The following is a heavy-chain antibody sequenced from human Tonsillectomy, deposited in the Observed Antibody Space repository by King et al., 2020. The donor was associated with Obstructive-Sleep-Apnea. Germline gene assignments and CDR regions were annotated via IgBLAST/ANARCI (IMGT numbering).Heavy chain of an antibody. J-gene: IGHJ4*02. V-gene: IGHV4-34*01. CDR3: ASPFQPLDY. CDR1: GGPFSGHY. Sequence: VQLQQWGAGLLKPSETLSLTCAVYGGPFSGHYWSWIRQPPGKGLEWIGEINHSGNTNYNPSLKSRVTISVDTSKNQFSLNLNSVTAADTAVSYCASPFQPLDYWGQGTLVTVSS. CDR2: INHSGNT. D-gene: IGHD2-2*01.